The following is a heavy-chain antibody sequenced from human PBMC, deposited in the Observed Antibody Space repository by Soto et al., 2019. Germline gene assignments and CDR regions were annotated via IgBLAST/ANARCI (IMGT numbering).Heavy chain of an antibody. CDR1: GYSFTNFW. CDR3: AKHISRDFDFWSGLYYYYAMDV. D-gene: IGHD3-3*01. CDR2: IYPGDSDT. Sequence: GESLKISCKGSGYSFTNFWIGWVRQVPGKGLDWLGIIYPGDSDTRYNPSFQGQVTISTDNSINTAYLQWNSLEASDTAIYYCAKHISRDFDFWSGLYYYYAMDVWGQGTTVTVSS. J-gene: IGHJ6*02. V-gene: IGHV5-51*01.